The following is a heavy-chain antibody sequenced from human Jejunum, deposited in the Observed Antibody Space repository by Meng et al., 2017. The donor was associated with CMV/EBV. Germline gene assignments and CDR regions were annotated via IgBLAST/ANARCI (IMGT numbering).Heavy chain of an antibody. D-gene: IGHD3-10*01. CDR1: SSGSYY. CDR2: VFYSGNS. V-gene: IGHV4-61*01. CDR3: ARGAVNMVRGVSYYFDY. Sequence: SSGSYYWNWIRQSPGKGLEWIAHVFYSGNSDYNPSLKSRVTVSVDTSKNQFSLLLDSVTAADTAVYFCARGAVNMVRGVSYYFDYWGQGALVTVSS. J-gene: IGHJ4*02.